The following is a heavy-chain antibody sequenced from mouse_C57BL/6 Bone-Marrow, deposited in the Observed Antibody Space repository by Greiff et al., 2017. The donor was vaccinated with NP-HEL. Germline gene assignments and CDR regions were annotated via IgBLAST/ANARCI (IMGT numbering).Heavy chain of an antibody. Sequence: EVQLQESGPGLVKPSQSLSLTCSVTGYSITSGYYWNWIRQLPGNKLEWMGYISYDGSNNYNPSLKNRISITRDTSKSQFFLKLNSVTTEDTATYYCARDYDHAMDYWGQGTSVTVSS. J-gene: IGHJ4*01. CDR1: GYSITSGYY. CDR2: ISYDGSN. V-gene: IGHV3-6*01. D-gene: IGHD2-12*01. CDR3: ARDYDHAMDY.